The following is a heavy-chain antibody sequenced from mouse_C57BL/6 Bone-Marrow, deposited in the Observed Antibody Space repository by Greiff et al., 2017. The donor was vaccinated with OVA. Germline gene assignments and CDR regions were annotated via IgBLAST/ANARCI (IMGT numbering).Heavy chain of an antibody. V-gene: IGHV2-5*01. CDR3: AKKRDYDSNWYFDV. CDR1: GFSLTSYG. J-gene: IGHJ1*03. Sequence: VMLVESGPGLVQPSQSLSITCTVSGFSLTSYGVHWVRQSPGKGLEWLGVIWRGGSTDYNAAFMSRLSITKDNSKSQVFFKMNSLQADDTAIYYCAKKRDYDSNWYFDVWGTGTTVTVSS. D-gene: IGHD2-4*01. CDR2: IWRGGST.